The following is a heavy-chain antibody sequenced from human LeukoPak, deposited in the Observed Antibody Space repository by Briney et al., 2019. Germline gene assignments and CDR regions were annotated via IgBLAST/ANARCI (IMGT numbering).Heavy chain of an antibody. CDR1: GFTFSKYA. Sequence: PGGSLRLSCAAPGFTFSKYAMSWIRQPPGKGLEWVSYISGSTTYTNYADSVRGRFTISRDNSKNSLYLQMNSLRAEDTAVYYCARDREVVAFDIWGQGTMVTVSS. D-gene: IGHD2-15*01. J-gene: IGHJ3*02. CDR3: ARDREVVAFDI. V-gene: IGHV3-11*05. CDR2: ISGSTTYT.